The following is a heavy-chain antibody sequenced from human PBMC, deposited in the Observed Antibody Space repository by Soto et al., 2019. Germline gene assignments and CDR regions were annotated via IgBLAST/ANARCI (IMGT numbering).Heavy chain of an antibody. CDR1: GFSFSTYW. J-gene: IGHJ4*02. V-gene: IGHV3-74*01. D-gene: IGHD3-3*01. CDR3: ARASGHVDY. CDR2: ISSDGSSS. Sequence: PGGSLRLSCAASGFSFSTYWMHWVRQAPGKGLVWVSRISSDGSSSTYAESVKGRFTISRDNAKNTLYLQMNSLRVEDTAMYYCARASGHVDYWGQGALVTVSS.